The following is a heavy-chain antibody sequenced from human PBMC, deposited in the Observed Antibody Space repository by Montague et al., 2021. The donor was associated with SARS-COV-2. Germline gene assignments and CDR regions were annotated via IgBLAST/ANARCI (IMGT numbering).Heavy chain of an antibody. CDR3: ARDGFTGDCINGACYPFDY. D-gene: IGHD2-8*01. CDR2: TWYDGSNS. V-gene: IGHV3-33*08. CDR1: GFTFSSYG. J-gene: IGHJ4*02. Sequence: SLRLSCAASGFTFSSYGLHWVRQAPGKGLEWVAMTWYDGSNSHYADAXKGRFTISRDNSKNTLYLQMNSLGAADTAVYYCARDGFTGDCINGACYPFDYWGQGTLVTVSS.